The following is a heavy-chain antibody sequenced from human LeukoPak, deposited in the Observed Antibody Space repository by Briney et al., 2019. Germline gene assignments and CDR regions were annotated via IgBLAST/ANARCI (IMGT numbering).Heavy chain of an antibody. V-gene: IGHV3-23*01. J-gene: IGHJ6*03. CDR3: AKTRSSSSHYFYFMDV. Sequence: GGSLRLSCAASGFTFSRSAMTWVRQAPGKGLEWVTSLSGTRGSRGAIYADSVKGRFTISRDDSKSTLFLRMNRLTAEDTAIYYCAKTRSSSSHYFYFMDVWAKGVTVTVSS. CDR2: LSGTRGSRGA. D-gene: IGHD6-6*01. CDR1: GFTFSRSA.